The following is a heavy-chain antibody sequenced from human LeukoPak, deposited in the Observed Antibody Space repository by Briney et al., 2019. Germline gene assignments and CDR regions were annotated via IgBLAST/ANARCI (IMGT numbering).Heavy chain of an antibody. CDR2: IKQAESEK. V-gene: IGHV3-7*01. Sequence: GGSLRLSCAASGSTFSNYWMSWVRQAPGKGLEWVANIKQAESEKYYVDSVKGRFTISRDNAKNSLYLQMNSLRAEDTAVYYCARSVIVADTTRGFDYWGQGILVTVSS. D-gene: IGHD2/OR15-2a*01. CDR1: GSTFSNYW. J-gene: IGHJ4*02. CDR3: ARSVIVADTTRGFDY.